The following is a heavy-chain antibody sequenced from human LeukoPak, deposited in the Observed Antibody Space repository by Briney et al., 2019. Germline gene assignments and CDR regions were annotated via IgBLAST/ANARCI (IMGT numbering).Heavy chain of an antibody. V-gene: IGHV1-2*02. CDR2: INPNSGGT. CDR3: ARGRRFRGYSGYDLGY. Sequence: ASVKVSCKASGYTFTGYYMHWVRQAPGQGLEWMGWINPNSGGTNYAQKFQGRVTMTRDTSISTAYMELSRLRSDDTAVYYCARGRRFRGYSGYDLGYWGQGTLVTVSS. J-gene: IGHJ4*02. D-gene: IGHD5-12*01. CDR1: GYTFTGYY.